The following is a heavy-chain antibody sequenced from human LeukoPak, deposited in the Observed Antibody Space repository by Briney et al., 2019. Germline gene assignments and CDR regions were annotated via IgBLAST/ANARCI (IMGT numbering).Heavy chain of an antibody. CDR1: GFTFDDYG. CDR3: ASQGRAYFDTPFDY. Sequence: GGSLRLSYAACGFTFDDYGMSWVRQAPGKGLEWVSGINWNGDFTGYADSVKGRFTISRDNAMNSLYLQMNSLRAEDTALYYCASQGRAYFDTPFDYCGKGTLVTVSS. J-gene: IGHJ4*02. V-gene: IGHV3-20*03. D-gene: IGHD3-22*01. CDR2: INWNGDFT.